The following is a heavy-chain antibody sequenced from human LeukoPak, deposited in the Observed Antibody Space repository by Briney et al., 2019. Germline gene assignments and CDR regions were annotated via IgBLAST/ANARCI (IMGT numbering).Heavy chain of an antibody. D-gene: IGHD4-11*01. CDR2: IYYSGST. V-gene: IGHV4-39*07. Sequence: PSETLSLTCTVSGGSISSSSYYWGWIRQPPGKGLEWIGSIYYSGSTYYNPSLKSRVTMSVDTSKNQFSLKLSSVTAADTAVYYCARGISVTTYNWFDPWGQGTLVTVSS. CDR1: GGSISSSSYY. J-gene: IGHJ5*02. CDR3: ARGISVTTYNWFDP.